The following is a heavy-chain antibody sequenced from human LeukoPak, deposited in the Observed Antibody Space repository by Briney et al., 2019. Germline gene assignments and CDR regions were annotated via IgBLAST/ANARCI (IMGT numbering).Heavy chain of an antibody. CDR2: IYHSGST. CDR1: GGSISSGGYS. Sequence: SETLSLTCTVSGGSISSGGYSWSWIWQPPGKGLEWIGYIYHSGSTYYNPSLKSRVTISVDRSKNQFSLKLSSVTAADTAVYYCARGVGDSSGWYGNFDYWGQGTLVTVSS. D-gene: IGHD6-19*01. V-gene: IGHV4-30-2*01. CDR3: ARGVGDSSGWYGNFDY. J-gene: IGHJ4*02.